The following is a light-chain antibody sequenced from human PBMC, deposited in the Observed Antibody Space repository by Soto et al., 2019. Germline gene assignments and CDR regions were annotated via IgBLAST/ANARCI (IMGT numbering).Light chain of an antibody. J-gene: IGKJ2*01. V-gene: IGKV3-20*01. CDR1: QSLSSSY. CDR3: QQYGSSPYT. CDR2: AAS. Sequence: EIVLTQSPGTLSLSPGERAPLSCRASQSLSSSYLAWYQQKPGQAPRLLIYAASSRATGIPDRFSGSGYGTDFTLTIRRLEREDFAVYYCQQYGSSPYTLGQGTELEIK.